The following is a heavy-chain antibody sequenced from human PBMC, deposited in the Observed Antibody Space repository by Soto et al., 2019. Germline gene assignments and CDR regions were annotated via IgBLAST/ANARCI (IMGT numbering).Heavy chain of an antibody. CDR2: IGSGGTT. D-gene: IGHD2-15*01. Sequence: EVQLLESGGGVVQPGGSLRLSCAASGFSFSSNAMTWVRQAPGQGLEWVSTIGSGGTTYYADSVKGRFTISRDNSKNTQSLQMNSLRVEDTGVYYCAKLGFCIGGTCHLDYYNGVDVWGQGTTVTVSS. J-gene: IGHJ6*02. CDR3: AKLGFCIGGTCHLDYYNGVDV. V-gene: IGHV3-23*01. CDR1: GFSFSSNA.